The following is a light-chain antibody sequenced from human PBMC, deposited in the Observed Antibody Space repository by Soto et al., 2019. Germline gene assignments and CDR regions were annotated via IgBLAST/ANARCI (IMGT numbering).Light chain of an antibody. V-gene: IGKV3-20*01. Sequence: IVLTQSPGTLSLSPGERATLSCRASQSVSSSYLAWYQQKPGQAPRLLIYGASSRATGIPDRFSGSGSGTDFTLTISRLEPEDFAMYYCQQYDSLPPTFGGGTKVDIK. CDR3: QQYDSLPPT. J-gene: IGKJ4*01. CDR2: GAS. CDR1: QSVSSSY.